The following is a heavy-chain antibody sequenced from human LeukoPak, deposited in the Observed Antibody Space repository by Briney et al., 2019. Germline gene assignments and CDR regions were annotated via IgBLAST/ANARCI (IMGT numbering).Heavy chain of an antibody. D-gene: IGHD3-22*01. J-gene: IGHJ4*02. CDR2: IYYTGST. Sequence: PSETLSLTCNVSGDSLGYYYWTWIRQPPGKGLEWIGYIYYTGSTNYNPSLKSRVTISVDTSKNQFSLKLSSVTAADTALYFCARLTTYSFDTNGYSAFDSWGQGTLVTVSS. V-gene: IGHV4-59*01. CDR3: ARLTTYSFDTNGYSAFDS. CDR1: GDSLGYYY.